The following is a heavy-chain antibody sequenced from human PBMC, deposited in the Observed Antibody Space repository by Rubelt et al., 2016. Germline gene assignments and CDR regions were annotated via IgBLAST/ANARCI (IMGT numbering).Heavy chain of an antibody. J-gene: IGHJ6*02. D-gene: IGHD4-11*01. V-gene: IGHV3-23*01. Sequence: YYADSVKGRFTISRDNSKNTLYLQMNSLRAEDTAVYYCAKDGGGPNDYWDYYYYGMDVWGQGTTVTVSS. CDR3: AKDGGGPNDYWDYYYYGMDV.